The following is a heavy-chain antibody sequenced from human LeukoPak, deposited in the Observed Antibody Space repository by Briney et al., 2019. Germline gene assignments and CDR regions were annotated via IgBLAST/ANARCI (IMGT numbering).Heavy chain of an antibody. CDR3: AKDLLMYFYDSTGYSYFDY. Sequence: GGSLRLSCAASGFTFSNYAMNWVRQAPGKGLEWVSAISRSGSSTYYAGSVKGRFTISRDNSKNTFYLQMNSLRADDTAVYYCAKDLLMYFYDSTGYSYFDYWGQGTLVTVSS. CDR1: GFTFSNYA. D-gene: IGHD3-22*01. CDR2: ISRSGSST. J-gene: IGHJ4*02. V-gene: IGHV3-23*01.